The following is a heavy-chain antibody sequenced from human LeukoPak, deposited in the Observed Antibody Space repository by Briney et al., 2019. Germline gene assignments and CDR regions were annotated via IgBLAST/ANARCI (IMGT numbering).Heavy chain of an antibody. CDR3: AKDPGTPDFWSGYYPDGWFDP. CDR2: IRYDGSNK. CDR1: GFTFSSYG. V-gene: IGHV3-30*02. D-gene: IGHD3-3*01. Sequence: PGGSLRLSCAASGFTFSSYGMHWVRQAPGKGLEWVAFIRYDGSNKYYADSVKGRFTISRDNSKNTLYLQMNSLRAEDTAVYYCAKDPGTPDFWSGYYPDGWFDPWGQGTLVTVSS. J-gene: IGHJ5*02.